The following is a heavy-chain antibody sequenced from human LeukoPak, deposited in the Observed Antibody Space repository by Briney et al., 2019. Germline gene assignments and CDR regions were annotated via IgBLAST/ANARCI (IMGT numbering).Heavy chain of an antibody. CDR1: GFTFSSYE. V-gene: IGHV3-48*03. CDR2: ISSSGSTI. Sequence: PGGSLRLSCAASGFTFSSYEMNWVRQAPGKGLEWVSYISSSGSTIYYADSVRGRFTLSRDNAKNSLYLQMNSLRAEDTALYHCARQIGYCSDGNCYFDYWGQGTPVTVSS. D-gene: IGHD2-15*01. J-gene: IGHJ4*02. CDR3: ARQIGYCSDGNCYFDY.